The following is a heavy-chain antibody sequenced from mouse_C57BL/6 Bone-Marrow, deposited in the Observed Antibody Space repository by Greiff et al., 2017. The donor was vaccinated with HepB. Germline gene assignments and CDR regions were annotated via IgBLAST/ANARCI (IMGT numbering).Heavy chain of an antibody. V-gene: IGHV5-4*03. J-gene: IGHJ3*01. CDR3: ASSQQLTFAY. CDR2: ISDGGSYT. Sequence: DVKLVESGGGLVKPGGSLKLSCAASGFTFSSYAMSWVRQTPEKRLEWVATISDGGSYTYYPDNVKGRFTISRDNAKNNLYLQMSHLKSEDTAMYYCASSQQLTFAYWGQGTLVTVSA. CDR1: GFTFSSYA. D-gene: IGHD3-2*02.